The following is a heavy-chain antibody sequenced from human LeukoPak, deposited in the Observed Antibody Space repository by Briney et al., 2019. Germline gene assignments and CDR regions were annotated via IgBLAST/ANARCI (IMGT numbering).Heavy chain of an antibody. V-gene: IGHV4-34*01. CDR3: ARVNRHKKSGYSSDH. CDR1: GGSFSGYY. D-gene: IGHD5-18*01. CDR2: INHSGST. Sequence: SETLSLTCAVYGGSFSGYYWSWIRQPPGKGLEWIGEINHSGSTNYNPSLKSRVTISVDTSKNQFSLKLSSVTAADTAVYYCARVNRHKKSGYSSDHWGQGTLVTVSS. J-gene: IGHJ4*02.